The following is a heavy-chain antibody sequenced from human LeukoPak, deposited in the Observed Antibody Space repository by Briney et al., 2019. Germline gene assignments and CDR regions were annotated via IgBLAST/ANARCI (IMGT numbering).Heavy chain of an antibody. Sequence: GGSLRLSCAASGFSFTSYAMSWVRQAPGKGLEWVSAISTGGGSTYYADSVKGRFTISRHNSKNTLYLQMNSLRAEDTAVYYCARGPPIDYWGQGTLVTVSS. CDR3: ARGPPIDY. J-gene: IGHJ4*02. V-gene: IGHV3-23*01. CDR1: GFSFTSYA. CDR2: ISTGGGST.